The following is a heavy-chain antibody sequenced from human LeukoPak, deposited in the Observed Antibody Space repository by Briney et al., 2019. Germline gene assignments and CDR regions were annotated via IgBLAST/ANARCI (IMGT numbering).Heavy chain of an antibody. CDR1: GFTFSSYA. V-gene: IGHV3-30*04. D-gene: IGHD1-1*01. CDR3: AREYMGGKGDY. CDR2: ISYDGSNK. Sequence: GGSLRLSCAASGFTFSSYAMHRVRQAPGKGLEWVAVISYDGSNKYYADSVKGRFTISRDNSKNTLYLQMNSLRAEDTAVYYCAREYMGGKGDYWGQGTLVTVSS. J-gene: IGHJ4*02.